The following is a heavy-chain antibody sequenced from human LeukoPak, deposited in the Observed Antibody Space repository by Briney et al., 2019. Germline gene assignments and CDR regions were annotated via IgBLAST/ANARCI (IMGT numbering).Heavy chain of an antibody. V-gene: IGHV4-34*01. CDR2: INHSGST. CDR1: GGSLSGYY. D-gene: IGHD4-17*01. J-gene: IGHJ6*02. Sequence: SETLSLTCAVNGGSLSGYYWSWLRQPPGKGLEWIGEINHSGSTNYNPSLKSRVTISVDTSKNQFSLKLSSVTAADTAVYYCASGNYGDYPYYYYYYGMDVWGQGTTVTVSS. CDR3: ASGNYGDYPYYYYYYGMDV.